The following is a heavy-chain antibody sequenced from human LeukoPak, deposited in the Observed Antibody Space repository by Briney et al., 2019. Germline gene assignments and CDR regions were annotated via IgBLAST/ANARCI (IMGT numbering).Heavy chain of an antibody. D-gene: IGHD3-3*01. CDR2: ISSSSSYI. CDR3: ARADYDFWSGYGAFDI. V-gene: IGHV3-21*01. Sequence: GGSLRLSCAASGFTFSSYSMNWVRQAPGKGLEWVSSISSSSSYIYYADSVKGRFTISRDNAKNSLYLQMNSLRAEDTAVYYCARADYDFWSGYGAFDIWGQGTMVTVSS. J-gene: IGHJ3*02. CDR1: GFTFSSYS.